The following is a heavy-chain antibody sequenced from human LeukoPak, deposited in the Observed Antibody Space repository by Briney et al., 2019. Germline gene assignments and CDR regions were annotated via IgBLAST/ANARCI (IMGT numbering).Heavy chain of an antibody. J-gene: IGHJ3*02. CDR2: IYTSGST. Sequence: PSETLSLTCTVSGGSISSYYWSWIRQPAGKGLEWIGRIYTSGSTNYNPSLKSRVTMSVDTSKNQFSLKLSSVTAADTAVYYCARAWGLITMIVTRAFDIWGQGTMVTVSS. D-gene: IGHD3-22*01. CDR3: ARAWGLITMIVTRAFDI. V-gene: IGHV4-4*07. CDR1: GGSISSYY.